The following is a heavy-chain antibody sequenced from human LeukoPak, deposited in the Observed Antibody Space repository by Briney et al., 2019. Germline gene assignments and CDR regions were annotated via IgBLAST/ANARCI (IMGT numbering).Heavy chain of an antibody. V-gene: IGHV4-39*01. CDR2: IYYTGST. Sequence: SETLSLTRTVSGDSISSSTYYWGWIRQPPGKGLEWIGSIYYTGSTYYNPSLKSRVTISVDTSKKQFSLKVSSVTAADTAVYYCARHSSLTTVTTGPMFYGMDVWGQGTTVTVSS. D-gene: IGHD4-17*01. CDR1: GDSISSSTYY. CDR3: ARHSSLTTVTTGPMFYGMDV. J-gene: IGHJ6*02.